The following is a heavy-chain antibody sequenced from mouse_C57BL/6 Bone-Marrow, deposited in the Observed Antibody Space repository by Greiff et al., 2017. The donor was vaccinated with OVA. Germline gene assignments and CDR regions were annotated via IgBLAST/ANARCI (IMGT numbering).Heavy chain of an antibody. CDR3: ARWYYGGFAY. CDR1: GFSLTSYG. Sequence: QVQLKESGPGLVQPSQSLSITCTASGFSLTSYGVHWVRQSPGKGLEWLGVIWSGGGTDYNAAFISRLSISKDNSKSQVFFKMNSLQADDTARYYCARWYYGGFAYWGQGTLVTVSA. D-gene: IGHD1-1*01. J-gene: IGHJ3*01. CDR2: IWSGGGT. V-gene: IGHV2-2*01.